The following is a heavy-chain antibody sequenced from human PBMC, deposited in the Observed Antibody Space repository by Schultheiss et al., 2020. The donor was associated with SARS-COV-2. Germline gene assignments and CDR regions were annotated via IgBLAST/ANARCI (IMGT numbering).Heavy chain of an antibody. D-gene: IGHD3-10*01. V-gene: IGHV1-8*02. CDR3: ARALRTMVRGVTGVGLGY. J-gene: IGHJ4*02. CDR1: GGTFSSYA. Sequence: ASVKVSCKASGGTFSSYAISWVRQATGQGLEWMGWMNPNSGNTGYAQKFQGRVTMTRNTSISTAYMELSSLRSEDTAVYYCARALRTMVRGVTGVGLGYWGQGTLVTVSS. CDR2: MNPNSGNT.